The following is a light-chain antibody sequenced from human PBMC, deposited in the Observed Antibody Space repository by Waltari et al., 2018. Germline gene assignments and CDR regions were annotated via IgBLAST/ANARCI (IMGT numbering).Light chain of an antibody. CDR2: DAS. CDR3: QQCSSSPLT. Sequence: EIVLTQSPGTLSLSPGERATLSCRASQSVINNYLAWYQQKPGQAPRLLIADASRRATGIPDRFSGSGSGTDFTLTISRLEPEDFAVYYCQQCSSSPLTFGGGTRLEIK. J-gene: IGKJ4*01. CDR1: QSVINNY. V-gene: IGKV3-20*01.